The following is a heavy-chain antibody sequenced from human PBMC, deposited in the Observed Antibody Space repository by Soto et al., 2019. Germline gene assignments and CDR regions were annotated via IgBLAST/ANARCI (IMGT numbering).Heavy chain of an antibody. CDR1: GFTFSSYG. J-gene: IGHJ6*02. Sequence: GGSLRLSCAASGFTFSSYGMHWVRQAPGKGLEWVAVISYDGSNKYYADSVKGRFTISRDNSKNTLYLQMNSLRAEDTAVYYCGGGRDCSSTSCYHVPGYGMDVWGQGTTVTVSS. V-gene: IGHV3-30*03. D-gene: IGHD2-2*01. CDR2: ISYDGSNK. CDR3: GGGRDCSSTSCYHVPGYGMDV.